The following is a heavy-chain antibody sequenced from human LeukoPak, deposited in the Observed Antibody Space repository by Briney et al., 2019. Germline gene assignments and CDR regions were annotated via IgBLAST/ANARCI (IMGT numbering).Heavy chain of an antibody. Sequence: SETLSLTCTVSGDSINGYYWNWIRQPPGKGLEWIGYIYYSGTTTYSGTTNYNPSLKSRVTISVDTSKNQFSLKLRSVTAADTAVYYCARRSAIEWLFDYWGKGTLVTVSS. V-gene: IGHV4-59*08. CDR3: ARRSAIEWLFDY. CDR1: GDSINGYY. J-gene: IGHJ4*02. D-gene: IGHD5-24*01. CDR2: IYYSGTT.